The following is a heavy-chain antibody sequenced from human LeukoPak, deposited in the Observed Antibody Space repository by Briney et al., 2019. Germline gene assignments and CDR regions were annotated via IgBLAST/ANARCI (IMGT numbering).Heavy chain of an antibody. D-gene: IGHD1-26*01. Sequence: PSETLSLTCTVSGGSLSSYYWSWVRQPPGKGLEWIGYIYYSGSTNYNPSLKSRVTISVDTSKNQFSLKLSSVTSADTAVYYCARDVGSYSDYWGQGTLVTVSS. CDR1: GGSLSSYY. V-gene: IGHV4-59*01. J-gene: IGHJ4*02. CDR3: ARDVGSYSDY. CDR2: IYYSGST.